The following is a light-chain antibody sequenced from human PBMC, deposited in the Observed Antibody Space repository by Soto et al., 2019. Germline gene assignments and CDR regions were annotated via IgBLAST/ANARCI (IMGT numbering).Light chain of an antibody. CDR2: GAS. J-gene: IGKJ3*01. V-gene: IGKV3-20*01. Sequence: EIVLTQSPGTLSLSPGERATLSCRAIQSVSSSYLAWYQQKPGQAPRLLIYGASSRATGIPDRFSGSGSGTDFTLTISRLEPEDFAVYYCQQYDSSPPGFGPGTKVDIK. CDR3: QQYDSSPPG. CDR1: QSVSSSY.